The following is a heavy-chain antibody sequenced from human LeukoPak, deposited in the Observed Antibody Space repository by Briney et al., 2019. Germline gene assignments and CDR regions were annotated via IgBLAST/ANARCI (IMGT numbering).Heavy chain of an antibody. V-gene: IGHV3-30*02. Sequence: GGSLRLSCAASGFIFSSFGMHWVRQAPGKGLEWVAFIRYDGSNKYSADSVKGRFTISRDNSKNTLYLQMNSLRAEDTAVYYCAKAQGASNSFLTSKVFDYWGQGTLVTVSS. CDR2: IRYDGSNK. D-gene: IGHD2/OR15-2a*01. J-gene: IGHJ4*02. CDR1: GFIFSSFG. CDR3: AKAQGASNSFLTSKVFDY.